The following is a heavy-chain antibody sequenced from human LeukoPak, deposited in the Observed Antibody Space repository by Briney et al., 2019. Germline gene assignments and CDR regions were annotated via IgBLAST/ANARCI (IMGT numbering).Heavy chain of an antibody. Sequence: GGSLKLSCAASGFTFSDYYMSWIRQAPGKGLEWVSYISSSGSTIYYADSVKGRFTISRDNAKNSLYLQMNSLRAEDTAVYYCARDKDDYGSGNHWFDPWGQGTLVTVSS. CDR2: ISSSGSTI. J-gene: IGHJ5*02. CDR3: ARDKDDYGSGNHWFDP. D-gene: IGHD3-10*01. V-gene: IGHV3-11*01. CDR1: GFTFSDYY.